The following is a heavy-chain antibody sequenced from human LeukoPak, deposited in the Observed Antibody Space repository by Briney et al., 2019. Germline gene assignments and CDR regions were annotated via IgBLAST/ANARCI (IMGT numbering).Heavy chain of an antibody. CDR3: ARKDYYYMDV. J-gene: IGHJ6*03. CDR1: GGSISSSSYY. V-gene: IGHV4-39*07. CDR2: IYYSGST. Sequence: ASETLSLTCTVSGGSISSSSYYWGWIRQPPGKGLGWIGSIYYSGSTYYNPSLKSRVTISVDTSKNQFSLKLSSVTAADTAVYYCARKDYYYMDVWGKGTTVTVSS.